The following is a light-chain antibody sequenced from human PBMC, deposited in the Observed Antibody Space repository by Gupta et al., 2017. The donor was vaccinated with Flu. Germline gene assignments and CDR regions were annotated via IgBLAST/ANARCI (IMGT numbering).Light chain of an antibody. CDR2: TNN. V-gene: IGLV1-47*01. CDR1: ISNIGSNY. Sequence: QSVLTQPPSASGTPGQRVTISCSGSISNIGSNYVYWYQQLPGTAPKLLIYTNNQRPSGVPDRFSGSKSGTSASLAISGLRSEDEADYYCASWDDSLSGFYVFGTGTKVTVL. CDR3: ASWDDSLSGFYV. J-gene: IGLJ1*01.